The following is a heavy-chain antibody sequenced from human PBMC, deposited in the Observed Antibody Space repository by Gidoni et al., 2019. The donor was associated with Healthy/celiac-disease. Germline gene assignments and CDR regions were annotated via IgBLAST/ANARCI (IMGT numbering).Heavy chain of an antibody. CDR3: AKTQRSGTSPGAFDY. J-gene: IGHJ4*02. CDR2: ISGSGGST. D-gene: IGHD2-2*01. Sequence: EVQLLESGGGLVQPGGSLRFSCAAAGFTFSSYGMSWVRQAPGKGLEWVSAISGSGGSTYYADSGKGRFTISRDNSKNTLYLQMNSLRAEDTAVYYCAKTQRSGTSPGAFDYWGQGTLVTVSS. V-gene: IGHV3-23*01. CDR1: GFTFSSYG.